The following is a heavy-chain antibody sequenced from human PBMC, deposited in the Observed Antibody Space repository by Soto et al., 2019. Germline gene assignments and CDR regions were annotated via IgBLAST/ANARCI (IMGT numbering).Heavy chain of an antibody. CDR3: ARAEVYYDYGY. J-gene: IGHJ4*02. CDR2: IYYSGST. CDR1: GGSISSSSYY. V-gene: IGHV4-39*07. D-gene: IGHD3-16*01. Sequence: SETLSLTCTVSGGSISSSSYYWGWIRQPPGKGLEWIGSIYYSGSTYYNPSLKSRVTISVDTSKNQFSLKLSSVTAADTAVYYCARAEVYYDYGYWGQGTLVTVSS.